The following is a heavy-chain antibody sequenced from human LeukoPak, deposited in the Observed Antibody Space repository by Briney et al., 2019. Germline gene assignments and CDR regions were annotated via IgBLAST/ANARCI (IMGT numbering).Heavy chain of an antibody. D-gene: IGHD3-9*01. CDR2: INHSGST. J-gene: IGHJ6*02. V-gene: IGHV4-34*01. CDR3: ASWYYDILTGYYKGYYYYGMDV. CDR1: GGSFSGYY. Sequence: SETLSLTCAVYGGSFSGYYWSWIRQPPGKGLEWIGEINHSGSTNYNPSLKSRVTISVDTSKNQFSLKLSSVTAADTAVYYCASWYYDILTGYYKGYYYYGMDVWGQGTTVTVSS.